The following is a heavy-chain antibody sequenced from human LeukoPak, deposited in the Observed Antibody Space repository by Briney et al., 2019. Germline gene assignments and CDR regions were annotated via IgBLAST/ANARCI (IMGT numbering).Heavy chain of an antibody. CDR2: INHSGST. J-gene: IGHJ5*02. D-gene: IGHD2-8*01. CDR3: ATLNGVSTYNWFDP. CDR1: GGSFSGYY. Sequence: SETLSLTCAVYGGSFSGYYWSWIRQPPGKGLEWIGEINHSGSTNYNPSLKSRVTISVDTSKNQFSLKLSSVTAADTAVYCCATLNGVSTYNWFDPWGQGTLVTVSS. V-gene: IGHV4-34*01.